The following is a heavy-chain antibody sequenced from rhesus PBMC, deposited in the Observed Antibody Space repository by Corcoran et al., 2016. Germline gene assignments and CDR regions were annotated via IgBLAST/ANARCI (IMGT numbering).Heavy chain of an antibody. CDR2: IRSKSNNYET. D-gene: IGHD3-28*01. V-gene: IGHV3-118*01. Sequence: RLSCAASGFTFSSSAMHWVRQASGKGLEWVGRIRSKSNNYETGYAASVKGRFTISRDESKNTAYLQMNSLKTEDTAVYYCAREERYYYGNRNCDYWGQGVLVTVSS. CDR3: AREERYYYGNRNCDY. J-gene: IGHJ4*01. CDR1: GFTFSSSA.